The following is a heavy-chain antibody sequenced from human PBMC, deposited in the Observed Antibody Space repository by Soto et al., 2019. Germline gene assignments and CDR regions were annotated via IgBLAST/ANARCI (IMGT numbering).Heavy chain of an antibody. D-gene: IGHD4-17*01. J-gene: IGHJ4*02. CDR1: GGSISSGDYY. CDR2: IYYSGTT. CDR3: ARDRAFDGDYGDY. V-gene: IGHV4-30-4*01. Sequence: QVQLQESGPGLVKPSQTLSLTCTVSGGSISSGDYYWSWIRQPPGKGLEWIGYIYYSGTTYYNPPLKSRATISVDTSKNQFSLRLSSVTAADTAVYYCARDRAFDGDYGDYWGQGTLVTVSS.